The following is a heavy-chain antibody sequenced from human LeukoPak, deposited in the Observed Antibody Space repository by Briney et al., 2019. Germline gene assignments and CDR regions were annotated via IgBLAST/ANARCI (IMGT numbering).Heavy chain of an antibody. CDR3: ARDQNV. V-gene: IGHV3-53*01. J-gene: IGHJ1*01. CDR2: TYSGSNT. D-gene: IGHD2/OR15-2a*01. CDR1: GFTVSGSY. Sequence: GGSLRLSCAASGFTVSGSYISWVRQAPGKGLEWVSVTYSGSNTDYADSVKGRFTISRDSSKNTLYLQMNSLRAEDTAVYYCARDQNVWGQGTLVTVSS.